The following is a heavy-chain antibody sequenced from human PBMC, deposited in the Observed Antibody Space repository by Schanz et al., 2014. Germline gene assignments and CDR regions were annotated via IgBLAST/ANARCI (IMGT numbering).Heavy chain of an antibody. D-gene: IGHD3-10*01. V-gene: IGHV3-23*01. CDR2: ISSGGGST. CDR1: GFTFSSYS. CDR3: ARGGFGEVSYFDY. J-gene: IGHJ4*02. Sequence: EVQLLESGGGLIQPGGSLRLSCAASGFTFSSYSMNWVRQAPGKGLEWVSSISSGGGSTYYADSVKGRFTISRDNSKNTLYLQMTSLRAEDTAVYYCARGGFGEVSYFDYWGQGTLVTVSS.